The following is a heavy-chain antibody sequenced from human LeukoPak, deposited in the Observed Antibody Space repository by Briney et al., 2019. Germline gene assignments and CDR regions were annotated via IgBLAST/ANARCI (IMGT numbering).Heavy chain of an antibody. CDR3: AKSGGYGLIDY. D-gene: IGHD1-26*01. CDR2: IYSSGST. J-gene: IGHJ4*02. V-gene: IGHV4-61*02. CDR1: GVSISSGTNY. Sequence: SETLSLTCTVSGVSISSGTNYWSWIRQPAGKGLEWIGRIYSSGSTNYNPSLKSRVTISVDTSKNQFSLRPNSVTAADTAIYYCAKSGGYGLIDYWGQGTLVTVSS.